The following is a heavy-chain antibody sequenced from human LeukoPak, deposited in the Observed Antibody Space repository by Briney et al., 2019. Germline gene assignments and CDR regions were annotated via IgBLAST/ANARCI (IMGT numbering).Heavy chain of an antibody. J-gene: IGHJ4*02. CDR2: TYYSGST. Sequence: SETLSLTCTVSGGPISSYYSSWIRQPPGKGLEWIGSTYYSGSTYYNPSLKSRVTTSVATSKDQSPLKLSSVTAADTAVYYCARQLGYCSSTSCYADKVDYWGQGTLVTVSS. D-gene: IGHD2-2*01. CDR1: GGPISSYY. V-gene: IGHV4-59*05. CDR3: ARQLGYCSSTSCYADKVDY.